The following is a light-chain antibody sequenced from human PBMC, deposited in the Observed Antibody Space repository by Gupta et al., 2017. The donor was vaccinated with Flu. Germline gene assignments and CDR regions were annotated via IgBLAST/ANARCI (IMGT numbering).Light chain of an antibody. Sequence: KQGLTPRVLISKASSLERGVPSRFRGSRSGTEFTLTISSLQPDDFATYYFLQYNDYPSFTFGPWTKVDIK. CDR3: LQYNDYPSFT. J-gene: IGKJ3*01. V-gene: IGKV1-5*03. CDR2: KAS.